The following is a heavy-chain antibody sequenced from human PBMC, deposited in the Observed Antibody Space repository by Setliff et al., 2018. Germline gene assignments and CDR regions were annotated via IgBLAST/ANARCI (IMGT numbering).Heavy chain of an antibody. CDR1: GFTFSSYW. CDR2: LTSDGGIT. D-gene: IGHD4-17*01. J-gene: IGHJ3*02. V-gene: IGHV3-74*01. Sequence: PGGSLRLSCAASGFTFSSYWMHWVRQVPGKGLVWVSRLTSDGGITSYADSVKGRFTISRDNAKNTLYLQMNSPTAEDTAVYYCARGSTVVTPRHTFDIWGQGTMVTVS. CDR3: ARGSTVVTPRHTFDI.